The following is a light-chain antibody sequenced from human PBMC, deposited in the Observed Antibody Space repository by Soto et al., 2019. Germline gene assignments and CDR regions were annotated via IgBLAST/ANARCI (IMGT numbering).Light chain of an antibody. CDR3: QQYKSWPLT. CDR1: QSIRSK. Sequence: EIVMTQSPATLSVSPGERITLSCRASQSIRSKLAWYQQQPGQTPRLLIYGASTRATDIPARFSGSGSGTEFTLTVSSLQSEDFAVYYCQQYKSWPLTFSGGTKVEIK. J-gene: IGKJ4*01. V-gene: IGKV3D-15*01. CDR2: GAS.